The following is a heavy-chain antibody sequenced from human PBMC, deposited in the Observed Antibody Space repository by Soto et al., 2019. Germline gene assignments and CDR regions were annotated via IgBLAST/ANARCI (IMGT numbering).Heavy chain of an antibody. Sequence: WASVKVSCKASGYTFTSYGISWVRQAPGQGLEWVGWISAYNGNTNYAQKLQGRVTMTTDTSTSTAYMELRSLRSDDTAVYYCARDVGYYYDSSGYYPFDYWGQGTLVTVS. J-gene: IGHJ4*02. CDR2: ISAYNGNT. CDR1: GYTFTSYG. CDR3: ARDVGYYYDSSGYYPFDY. D-gene: IGHD3-22*01. V-gene: IGHV1-18*01.